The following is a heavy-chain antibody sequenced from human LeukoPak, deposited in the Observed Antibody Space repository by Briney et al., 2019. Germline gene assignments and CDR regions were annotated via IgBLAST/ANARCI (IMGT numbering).Heavy chain of an antibody. CDR1: GYTFTGYY. CDR3: ARGRREGAFDFLRYFAGYYMDV. J-gene: IGHJ6*03. CDR2: MNPNSGNT. D-gene: IGHD3-9*01. Sequence: PGASVKVSCKASGYTFTGYYMHWVRQATGQGLEWMGWMNPNSGNTGYAQKFQGRVTMARNTSISTAYMELSSLRSEDTAVYYCARGRREGAFDFLRYFAGYYMDVWGKGTTVTISS. V-gene: IGHV1-8*02.